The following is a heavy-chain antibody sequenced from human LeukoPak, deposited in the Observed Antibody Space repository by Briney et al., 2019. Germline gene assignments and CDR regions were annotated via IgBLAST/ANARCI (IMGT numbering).Heavy chain of an antibody. CDR2: ISGSGGST. CDR1: GFTFSSYG. V-gene: IGHV3-23*01. J-gene: IGHJ3*02. CDR3: ARSESSSGAFDI. D-gene: IGHD3-22*01. Sequence: GGSLRLSCAASGFTFSSYGMSWVRQAPGKGLEWVSAISGSGGSTYYADSVKGRFTISRDNSKNTLYLQMNSLRAGDTAVYYCARSESSSGAFDIWGQGTMVTVSS.